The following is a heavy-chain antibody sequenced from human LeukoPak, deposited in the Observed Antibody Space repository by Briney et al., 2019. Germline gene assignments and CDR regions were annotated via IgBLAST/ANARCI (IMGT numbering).Heavy chain of an antibody. CDR1: GGSISSCY. D-gene: IGHD5-12*01. Sequence: SETLSLTCTVSGGSISSCYWSWIRQPPGKGLEWIGYIYYSGSTNYNPSLKSRVTISVDTSKNQFSLKLSSVTAADTAVYYCAREGIVATIHAFDIWGQGTMVTVSS. CDR2: IYYSGST. CDR3: AREGIVATIHAFDI. V-gene: IGHV4-59*01. J-gene: IGHJ3*02.